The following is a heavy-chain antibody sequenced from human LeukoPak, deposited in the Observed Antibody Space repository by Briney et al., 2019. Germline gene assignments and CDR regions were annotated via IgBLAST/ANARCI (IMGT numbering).Heavy chain of an antibody. V-gene: IGHV3-21*01. CDR3: ARGPRNSSSYQYFQH. CDR1: GFTFSSYE. J-gene: IGHJ1*01. Sequence: GGSLRLSCAASGFTFSSYEMNWVRQAPGKGLEWVSSISSSSAYIYYADSVKGRFTVSRDNAKNSLSLQMDSLRVEDSAVYHCARGPRNSSSYQYFQHWGQGTLVTVSA. D-gene: IGHD6-13*01. CDR2: ISSSSAYI.